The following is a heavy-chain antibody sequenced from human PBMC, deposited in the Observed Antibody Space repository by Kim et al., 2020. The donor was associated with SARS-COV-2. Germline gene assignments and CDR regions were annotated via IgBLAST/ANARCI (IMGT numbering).Heavy chain of an antibody. CDR3: ARDRETAMVTVDY. CDR1: GFTFSSYS. Sequence: GGSLRLSCAASGFTFSSYSMNWVRQAPGKGPEWVSSISSSSSYRYYADSVKGPFTITRDNAKNSLYLQMNSLRAQDTAVDYCARDRETAMVTVDYWGQGNLVTVSS. CDR2: ISSSSSYR. J-gene: IGHJ4*02. D-gene: IGHD5-18*01. V-gene: IGHV3-21*01.